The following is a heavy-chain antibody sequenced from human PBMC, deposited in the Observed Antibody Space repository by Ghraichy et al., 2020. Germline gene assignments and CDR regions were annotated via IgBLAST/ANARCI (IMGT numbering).Heavy chain of an antibody. J-gene: IGHJ2*01. V-gene: IGHV3-23*01. CDR1: GFTFSSYA. CDR2: ISGSGGNT. D-gene: IGHD4-17*01. CDR3: AKDYETVTTWLRYFDL. Sequence: GGSLRLSCAASGFTFSSYAMTWVRQAPGKGLEWVSTISGSGGNTYYADSVKGRFTISRDNSKNTLYLQMNSLRAEDTAVYYCAKDYETVTTWLRYFDLWGRGTLVTVSS.